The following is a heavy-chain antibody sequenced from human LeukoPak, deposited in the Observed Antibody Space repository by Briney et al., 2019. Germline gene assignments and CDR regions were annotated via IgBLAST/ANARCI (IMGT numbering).Heavy chain of an antibody. D-gene: IGHD3-3*02. CDR2: KYYSGST. CDR3: ARGRSFGFDVDC. J-gene: IGHJ4*02. V-gene: IGHV4-61*01. Sequence: PSETLSLPCAVSGVSINTCCYYWTWIRQPPGKGLEWIGYKYYSGSTRYNSSLRSRLSLSLDTSNNQFSLKLSSVTAADTAVYYCARGRSFGFDVDCLVQATLVIVSS. CDR1: GVSINTCCYY.